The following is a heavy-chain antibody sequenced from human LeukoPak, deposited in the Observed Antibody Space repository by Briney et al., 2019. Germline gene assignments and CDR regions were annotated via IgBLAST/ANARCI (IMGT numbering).Heavy chain of an antibody. CDR3: ARDSGYSSGWYDY. Sequence: GGSLRLSCAASGFTFSDYYMSWIRQAPGRGLEGVSYISSSSSYTNYADSVKGRFTISRDNAKSSLYLQMNSLRAEDTAVYYCARDSGYSSGWYDYWGQGTLVTVSS. CDR1: GFTFSDYY. V-gene: IGHV3-11*06. J-gene: IGHJ4*02. D-gene: IGHD6-19*01. CDR2: ISSSSSYT.